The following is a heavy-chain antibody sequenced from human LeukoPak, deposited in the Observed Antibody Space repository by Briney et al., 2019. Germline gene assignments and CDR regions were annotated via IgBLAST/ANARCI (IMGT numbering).Heavy chain of an antibody. Sequence: PGGSLRLSCAVSGFTFSDYYMTWVRQAPGKGLEWVASIKQDESEKYYVDSVKGRFTVSRDDPKNTLYLQMNTLRVEDTAVYYCAKWGDYDILTGYYDSDYWGHGTLVTVSS. CDR3: AKWGDYDILTGYYDSDY. CDR2: IKQDESEK. J-gene: IGHJ4*01. V-gene: IGHV3-7*03. CDR1: GFTFSDYY. D-gene: IGHD3-9*01.